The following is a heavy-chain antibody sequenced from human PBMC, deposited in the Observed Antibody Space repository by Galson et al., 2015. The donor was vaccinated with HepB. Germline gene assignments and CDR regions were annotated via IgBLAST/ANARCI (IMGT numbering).Heavy chain of an antibody. J-gene: IGHJ4*02. CDR1: GYTLTELS. CDR2: FDPEDGET. Sequence: SVKVSCKVSGYTLTELSMHWVRQAPGKGLEWMGGFDPEDGETIYAQKFQGRVTMTEDTSTDTAYMELSSLRSEDTAVYYCAPRLVRGAGVWYFDCWGQGTLVTVSS. CDR3: APRLVRGAGVWYFDC. V-gene: IGHV1-24*01. D-gene: IGHD1-26*01.